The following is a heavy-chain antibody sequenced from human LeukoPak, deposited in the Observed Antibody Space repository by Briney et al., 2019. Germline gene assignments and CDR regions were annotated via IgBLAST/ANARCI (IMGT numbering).Heavy chain of an antibody. V-gene: IGHV3-21*01. J-gene: IGHJ4*02. Sequence: GGSLRLSCVASDFTFSSYSMNWVRQAPGKGLEWVSAISSSGIHIDYADSVKGRFTISRDNAKNSLYLQMNSLRAEDTAVYYCAREIYGLDYWGQGTLVTVSS. CDR3: AREIYGLDY. D-gene: IGHD2/OR15-2a*01. CDR1: DFTFSSYS. CDR2: ISSSGIHI.